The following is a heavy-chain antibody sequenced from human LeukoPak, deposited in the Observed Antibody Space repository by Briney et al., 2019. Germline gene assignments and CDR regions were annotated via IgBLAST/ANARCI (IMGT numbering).Heavy chain of an antibody. CDR3: ARVYYSRSYDYWYFDL. V-gene: IGHV4-59*01. Sequence: SETLSLTCTVSGVSISSYYSSWIREPPGKGLEWIGYIYYSGSTNYNPSLKSRVTISVDTSKNQFSLKLSSVTAADAAVYYCARVYYSRSYDYWYFDLWGRGTLVTVSS. D-gene: IGHD6-13*01. J-gene: IGHJ2*01. CDR1: GVSISSYY. CDR2: IYYSGST.